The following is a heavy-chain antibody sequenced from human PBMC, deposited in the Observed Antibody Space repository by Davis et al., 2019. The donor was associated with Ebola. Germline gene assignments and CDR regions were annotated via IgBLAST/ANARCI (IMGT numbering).Heavy chain of an antibody. CDR1: GCSFSGYF. Sequence: MPSETLSLTCGVYGCSFSGYFCSWIRQSPGKGLEWLGEIGRGGGTNYNPTLKNRLTIALDTSKNQFFLRLESMTAADTAVYYCARTTLTSVSDSGLGYNYFAPWGQGTLVTVSS. D-gene: IGHD4-17*01. CDR3: ARTTLTSVSDSGLGYNYFAP. CDR2: IGRGGGT. J-gene: IGHJ5*02. V-gene: IGHV4-34*01.